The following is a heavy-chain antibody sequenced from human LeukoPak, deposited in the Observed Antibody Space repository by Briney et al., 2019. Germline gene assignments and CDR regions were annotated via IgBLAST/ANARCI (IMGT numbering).Heavy chain of an antibody. CDR1: GGSISSSSYY. CDR2: MYFSGST. D-gene: IGHD6-13*01. J-gene: IGHJ4*02. CDR3: ARDLGSSWYIDY. Sequence: SETLSLTCIVSGGSISSSSYYWTWVRQPPGKGLEWIGSMYFSGSTYYNAALRIRLTISVDTSKNQFSLELSSVTAADTAVYYCARDLGSSWYIDYWGQGTLVTVSS. V-gene: IGHV4-39*07.